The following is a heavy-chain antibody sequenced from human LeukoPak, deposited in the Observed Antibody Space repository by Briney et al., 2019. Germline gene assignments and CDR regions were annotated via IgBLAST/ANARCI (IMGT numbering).Heavy chain of an antibody. V-gene: IGHV3-23*01. CDR1: GFTFSAYA. J-gene: IGHJ5*02. Sequence: PGGSLRLPCAASGFTFSAYAISWVRQAPGKGLEWVSAISGSGGITYYADSVKGRFTISRGNSKNTLYLQMNSLRAEDTAVYYCAKHDPRRVVITNWFDPRGQGTLVTVSS. D-gene: IGHD3-22*01. CDR3: AKHDPRRVVITNWFDP. CDR2: ISGSGGIT.